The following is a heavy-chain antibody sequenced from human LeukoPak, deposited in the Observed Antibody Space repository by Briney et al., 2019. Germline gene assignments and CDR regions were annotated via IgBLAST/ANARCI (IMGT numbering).Heavy chain of an antibody. CDR1: GFTFSSYS. V-gene: IGHV3-48*01. J-gene: IGHJ5*02. CDR2: ISSSSSTI. Sequence: PGGSLRLSCAASGFTFSSYSMNWVGQAPGKGLEWVSYISSSSSTIYYADSVKGRFTISRDNAKNSLYLQMNSLRAEDTAVYYCAAHYDFWSGHTLGFDPWGQGTLVTVSS. CDR3: AAHYDFWSGHTLGFDP. D-gene: IGHD3-3*01.